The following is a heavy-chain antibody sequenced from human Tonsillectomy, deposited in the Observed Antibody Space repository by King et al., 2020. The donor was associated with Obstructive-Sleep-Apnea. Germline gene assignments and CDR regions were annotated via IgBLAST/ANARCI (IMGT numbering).Heavy chain of an antibody. J-gene: IGHJ4*02. CDR2: INLGNGNT. V-gene: IGHV1-3*01. CDR1: GYTFTSYN. D-gene: IGHD6-13*01. Sequence: QLVQSGAEVKRPGASVTVSCKPSGYTFTSYNIIHWVRQSPGQRLEWMGCINLGNGNTKYSQKFQGRVTITRDTSANPANMELSSLRSEDTALYYCAREVRPAAGIYYFDYWGQGTLVTVSS. CDR3: AREVRPAAGIYYFDY.